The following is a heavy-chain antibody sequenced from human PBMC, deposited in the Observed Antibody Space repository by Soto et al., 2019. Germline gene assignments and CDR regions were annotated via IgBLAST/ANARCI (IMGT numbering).Heavy chain of an antibody. D-gene: IGHD4-4*01. J-gene: IGHJ4*02. CDR3: ERLRRMTAITLSYYFDY. V-gene: IGHV4-59*01. CDR1: GDSISSFY. Sequence: SETLSLTCTVSGDSISSFYWSWVRQPPWKGLEWIGYIYYSGSTSYNPSLESRVTISVDTSENQFSLNLSSVTAADTAVYYCERLRRMTAITLSYYFDYWGQGTLVTVSS. CDR2: IYYSGST.